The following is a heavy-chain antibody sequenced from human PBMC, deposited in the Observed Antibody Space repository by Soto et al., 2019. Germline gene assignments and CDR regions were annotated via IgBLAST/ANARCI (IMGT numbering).Heavy chain of an antibody. D-gene: IGHD6-13*01. CDR3: ARVPQYSSSWRGMDV. Sequence: GGSLRLSCAASGFTFSSYGMHGVRQAPGKGLEWVAVIWYDGSNKYYADSVKGRFTISRDNSKNTLYLQMNSLRAEDTAVYYCARVPQYSSSWRGMDVWGQGTTVTVSS. CDR2: IWYDGSNK. CDR1: GFTFSSYG. V-gene: IGHV3-33*01. J-gene: IGHJ6*02.